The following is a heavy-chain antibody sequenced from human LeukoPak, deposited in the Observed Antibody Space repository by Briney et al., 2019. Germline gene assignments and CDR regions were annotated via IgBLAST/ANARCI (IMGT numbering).Heavy chain of an antibody. Sequence: GGSLRLSCAASGFAFGSYWMTWVRQAPGKGLEGVANIRPDGSGKNYVDSVKGRFTISRDNAKNSLYLQMKGLRVEDTAVYYCSSQPAVLDLDCWGQGTLVTVSS. CDR2: IRPDGSGK. D-gene: IGHD6-19*01. CDR3: SSQPAVLDLDC. CDR1: GFAFGSYW. J-gene: IGHJ4*02. V-gene: IGHV3-7*01.